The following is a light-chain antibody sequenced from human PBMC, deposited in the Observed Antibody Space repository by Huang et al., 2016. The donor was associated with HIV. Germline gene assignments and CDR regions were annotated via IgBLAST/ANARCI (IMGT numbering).Light chain of an antibody. CDR1: QIIRGSY. J-gene: IGKJ2*01. CDR3: QAFDRHT. Sequence: EIVLTQSPGTLSLSPGETATLFCRANQIIRGSYVAWYQQKPGQPPRLLIFGASSRASGISDRCSGSGSGTDFTLTITALETEDFAMYYCQAFDRHTFGQGTKLE. CDR2: GAS. V-gene: IGKV3-20*01.